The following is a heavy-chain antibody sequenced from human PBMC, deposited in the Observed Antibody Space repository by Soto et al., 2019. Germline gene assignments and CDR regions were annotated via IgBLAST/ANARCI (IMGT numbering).Heavy chain of an antibody. D-gene: IGHD3-3*01. CDR2: IYPSDSDT. CDR3: ARGGVSTRTFDY. Sequence: GESLKISCKGSGYNFAGYWIAWVRQMPGKGLELMGIIYPSDSDTRYRPSFQGQVTISADKPISSAYLQWSSLRASDTAMYYCARGGVSTRTFDYWGQGTPVTVSS. V-gene: IGHV5-51*04. CDR1: GYNFAGYW. J-gene: IGHJ4*02.